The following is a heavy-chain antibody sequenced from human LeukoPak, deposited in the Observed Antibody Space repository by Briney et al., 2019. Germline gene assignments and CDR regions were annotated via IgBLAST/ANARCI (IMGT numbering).Heavy chain of an antibody. D-gene: IGHD3-10*01. CDR3: AKSELDSVGPYYSFGMDV. CDR1: GGSFTGFY. CDR2: INHSRRT. J-gene: IGHJ6*02. V-gene: IGHV4-34*01. Sequence: SETLSLTCAVRGGSFTGFYWIWIRQPPGKGLEWIGEINHSRRTSYNPSLKSRVTISVDTSKNQFSLKLTSVTAADTGVYYCAKSELDSVGPYYSFGMDVWGQGTTVTVS.